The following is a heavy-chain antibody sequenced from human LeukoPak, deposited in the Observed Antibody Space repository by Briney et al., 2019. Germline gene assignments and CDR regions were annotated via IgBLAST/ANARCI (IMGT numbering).Heavy chain of an antibody. J-gene: IGHJ4*02. CDR3: ARARGADPGGHFDY. Sequence: KSGGSLRLSCAASGFSFSDNYMSWIRQAPGKGLEWVSYISNSGSYTNYPDSVKGRFTISRDNAKNSLYLQMNSLRDEDTAVYYCARARGADPGGHFDYWGQGTLVTVSS. CDR2: ISNSGSYT. V-gene: IGHV3-11*05. D-gene: IGHD1-26*01. CDR1: GFSFSDNY.